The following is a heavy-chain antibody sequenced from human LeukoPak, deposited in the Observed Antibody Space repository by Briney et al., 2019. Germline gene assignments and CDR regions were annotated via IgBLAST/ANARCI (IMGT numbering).Heavy chain of an antibody. V-gene: IGHV1-69*13. CDR1: GGAFSSYA. CDR3: ARVRCSSTSCQEPNDAFDI. D-gene: IGHD2-2*01. CDR2: IIPIFGTA. J-gene: IGHJ3*02. Sequence: SVKVSCKASGGAFSSYAISWVRQAPGQGLEWMGGIIPIFGTANYAQKFQGRVTITADESTSTAYMELSSLRSEDTAVYYCARVRCSSTSCQEPNDAFDIWGQGTMVTVSS.